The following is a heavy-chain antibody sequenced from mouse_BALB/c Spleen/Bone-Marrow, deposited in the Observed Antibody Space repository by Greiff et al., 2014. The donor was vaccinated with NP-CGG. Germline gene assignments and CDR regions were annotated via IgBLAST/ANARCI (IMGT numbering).Heavy chain of an antibody. J-gene: IGHJ3*01. CDR3: AREKVYYGISWFAY. V-gene: IGHV1-61*01. D-gene: IGHD2-1*01. CDR1: GYSFTTYW. CDR2: IHPSDSET. Sequence: QVQLKESGTEVVRPGASVKLSCKASGYSFTTYWMNWGKQRPGQGLEWIGMIHPSDSETRLNQKFKDKATLTVDKSSSTAYMQLNSPTSEDSAVYYCAREKVYYGISWFAYWGQGTPVTVSA.